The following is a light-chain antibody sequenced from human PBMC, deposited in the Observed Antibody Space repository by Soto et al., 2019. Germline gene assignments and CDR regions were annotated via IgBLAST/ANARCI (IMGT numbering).Light chain of an antibody. V-gene: IGKV3-11*01. J-gene: IGKJ4*01. CDR2: DTS. Sequence: EIVLTQSPATLSLSPGEGATLSCRASQSAGSYLAWYQQKPGQAPRLLIYDTSNRATGIPARFSGSGSGKDFTLTISSLEPEDFAVYYCQPRSDSLTFGGGTKVDIK. CDR1: QSAGSY. CDR3: QPRSDSLT.